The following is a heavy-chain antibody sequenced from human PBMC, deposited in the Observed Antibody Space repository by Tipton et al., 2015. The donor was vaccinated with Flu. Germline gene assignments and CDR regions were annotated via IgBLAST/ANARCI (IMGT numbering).Heavy chain of an antibody. CDR3: ARGRVRGGL. J-gene: IGHJ4*02. D-gene: IGHD3-16*01. V-gene: IGHV4-38-2*02. CDR1: GEALDSRYY. CDR2: IHRSGTT. Sequence: GEALDSRYYWGWIRQPPGQGLEWIGNIHRSGTTYRNPSLKSRVIMSVETSKNQFSLRLSSVTAADTAVYYCARGRVRGGLWGQGTLVTVSS.